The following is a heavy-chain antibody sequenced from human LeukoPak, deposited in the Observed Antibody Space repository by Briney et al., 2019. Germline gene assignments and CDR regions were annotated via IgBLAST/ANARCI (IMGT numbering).Heavy chain of an antibody. CDR1: GYTFNSYY. J-gene: IGHJ3*02. V-gene: IGHV1-46*02. Sequence: ASVKVSCKASGYTFNSYYMNWVRQAPGQGLEWMGIINPSGGSTFYAQKFQGRVTMTSDTSRSAVYMELSSLRSEDTAVYYCARAKWQLPASDAFDIWGQGTMVTVSS. D-gene: IGHD2-15*01. CDR2: INPSGGST. CDR3: ARAKWQLPASDAFDI.